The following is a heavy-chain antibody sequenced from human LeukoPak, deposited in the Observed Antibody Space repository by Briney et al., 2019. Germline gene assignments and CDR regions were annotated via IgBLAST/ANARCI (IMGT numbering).Heavy chain of an antibody. V-gene: IGHV3-23*01. Sequence: GGSLRLSCAASGFTFSSYAMSWVRQAPGKGLEWVSAISGSDGSTYYADSVKGRFTISGDNSKNTLYLQMNSLRAEDTAVYYCARDSFVVLGRYYYYYYGMDVWGQGTTVTVSS. CDR3: ARDSFVVLGRYYYYYYGMDV. CDR2: ISGSDGST. J-gene: IGHJ6*02. D-gene: IGHD2-21*01. CDR1: GFTFSSYA.